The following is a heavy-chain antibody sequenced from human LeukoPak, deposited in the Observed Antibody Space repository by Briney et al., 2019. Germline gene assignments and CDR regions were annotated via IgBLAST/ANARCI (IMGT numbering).Heavy chain of an antibody. D-gene: IGHD5-18*01. J-gene: IGHJ4*02. CDR1: GGSISGYY. V-gene: IGHV4-59*01. Sequence: SETLSLTCTVSGGSISGYYWSWIRQSPGKGLEWIGYIYYSGSTNYNPSLKSRVTISVDTSKNQFSLKLSSVTAADTAVYYCAGAVVGYSYGYFDYWGQGTLVTVSS. CDR2: IYYSGST. CDR3: AGAVVGYSYGYFDY.